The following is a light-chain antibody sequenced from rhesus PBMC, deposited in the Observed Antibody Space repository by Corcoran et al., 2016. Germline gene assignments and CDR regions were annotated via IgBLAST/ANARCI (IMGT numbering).Light chain of an antibody. J-gene: IGLJ1*01. CDR3: CSYAGSYTFI. CDR1: SSDIGGANY. Sequence: QAALTQPHSVSGSPGQSVTISCTGTSSDIGGANYVSWYQQHPGTAPKLMIYEVSKRPSGVSDRFSASKSGNTASLTISGLQAEDEADYYCCSYAGSYTFIFGDGTRLTVL. CDR2: EVS. V-gene: IGLV2-32*01.